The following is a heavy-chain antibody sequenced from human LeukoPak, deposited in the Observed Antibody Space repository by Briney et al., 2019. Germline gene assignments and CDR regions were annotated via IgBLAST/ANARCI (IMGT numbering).Heavy chain of an antibody. CDR3: ASPSKLVISRGGFDI. Sequence: SETLSLTCTVSGGSTSDTTYYWAWIRRPPGKGLEWIGSIYFSETKYNPSLKSRITISGDTSKNQFSLKLSSVTAADTAVYFCASPSKLVISRGGFDIWGQGTMVTVS. CDR2: IYFSET. J-gene: IGHJ3*02. CDR1: GGSTSDTTYY. V-gene: IGHV4-39*01. D-gene: IGHD3-22*01.